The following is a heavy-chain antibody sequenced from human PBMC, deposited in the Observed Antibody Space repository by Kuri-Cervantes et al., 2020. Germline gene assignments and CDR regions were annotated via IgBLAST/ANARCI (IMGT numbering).Heavy chain of an antibody. CDR3: ARRRYSSIPGRHVDY. CDR2: IYHSGST. J-gene: IGHJ4*02. V-gene: IGHV4-39*07. D-gene: IGHD6-13*01. CDR1: GGSISSSSYY. Sequence: ESLKISCTVSGGSISSSSYYWGWIRQPPGKGLEWIGSIYHSGSTYYNPSLKSRVTISVDTSKNQFSLKLSSVTAADTAVYYCARRRYSSIPGRHVDYWGQGTLVTVSS.